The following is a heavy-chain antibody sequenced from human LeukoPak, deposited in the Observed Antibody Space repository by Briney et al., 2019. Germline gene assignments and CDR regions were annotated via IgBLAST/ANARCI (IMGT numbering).Heavy chain of an antibody. CDR3: ASLGIAAAGKGEY. D-gene: IGHD6-13*01. Sequence: ASVKVSCKASGYTFSGSYIHWVRQAPGQGLEWLGRINPNSGDTNYAQNLHGRVTMTRDTSITTAYMELNSLTSDDTAVYFCASLGIAAAGKGEYWGQGTLVTVSS. J-gene: IGHJ4*02. CDR2: INPNSGDT. CDR1: GYTFSGSY. V-gene: IGHV1-2*06.